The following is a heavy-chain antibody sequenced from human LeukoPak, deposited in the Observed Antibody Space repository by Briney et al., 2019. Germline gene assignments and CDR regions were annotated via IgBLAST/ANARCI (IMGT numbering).Heavy chain of an antibody. Sequence: GRSLRLSCAASGFTFSSYTMNWVRQAPAKGLQWVSSISTSGAYIYYADSVKGRFTISRDNAKNSLFLQMNSLRAEDTAVYYCARDIATAGHLAFDYWGQGTLVTVSS. CDR2: ISTSGAYI. CDR1: GFTFSSYT. V-gene: IGHV3-21*01. CDR3: ARDIATAGHLAFDY. J-gene: IGHJ4*02. D-gene: IGHD6-13*01.